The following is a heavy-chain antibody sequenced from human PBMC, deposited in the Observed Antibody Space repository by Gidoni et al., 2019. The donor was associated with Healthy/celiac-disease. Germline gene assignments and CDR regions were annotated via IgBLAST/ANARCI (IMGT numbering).Heavy chain of an antibody. CDR1: GFTFSSYS. J-gene: IGHJ4*02. Sequence: EVQLVESGGGLVKPGGSLRLSCAASGFTFSSYSMNWVRQAPGKGLEWVSSISSSSSYIYYADSVKGRFTISRDNAKNSLYLQMNSLRAEDTAVYYCARKYESLVKTPEPIDYWGQGTLVTVSS. CDR3: ARKYESLVKTPEPIDY. D-gene: IGHD3-9*01. V-gene: IGHV3-21*01. CDR2: ISSSSSYI.